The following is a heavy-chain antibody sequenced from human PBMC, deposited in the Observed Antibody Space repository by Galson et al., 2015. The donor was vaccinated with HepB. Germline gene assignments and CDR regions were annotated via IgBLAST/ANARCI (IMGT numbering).Heavy chain of an antibody. D-gene: IGHD3-22*01. V-gene: IGHV1-3*01. CDR2: INAGNGNT. CDR1: GYTFTSYA. Sequence: SCKASGYTFTSYAMHWVRQAPGQRLEWMGWINAGNGNTKYSQKFQGRVTITRDTSASTAYMELSSLRSEDTAVYYCARGIPEGMTYYYDSSGYYSPPGGYNWFDPWGQGTLVTVSS. J-gene: IGHJ5*02. CDR3: ARGIPEGMTYYYDSSGYYSPPGGYNWFDP.